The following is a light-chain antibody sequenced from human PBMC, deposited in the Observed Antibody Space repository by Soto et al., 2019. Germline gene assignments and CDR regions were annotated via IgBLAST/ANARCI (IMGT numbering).Light chain of an antibody. CDR2: DAS. CDR3: KHYNSYSEA. J-gene: IGKJ1*01. V-gene: IGKV1-5*01. CDR1: QSISSW. Sequence: DIQMTQSPSTLSSSVGERGTITCRAIQSISSWLAWYQQNPGKDPKLLIYDASNLESGVPSRFSGSGSGTEFTLTISSLQPDDFATYYCKHYNSYSEAFGQGTKVDIK.